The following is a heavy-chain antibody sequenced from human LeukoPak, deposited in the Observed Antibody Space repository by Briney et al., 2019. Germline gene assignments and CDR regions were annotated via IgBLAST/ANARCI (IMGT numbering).Heavy chain of an antibody. CDR3: AKASAIDY. CDR1: GFTFSSYA. J-gene: IGHJ4*02. V-gene: IGHV3-30*02. Sequence: PGGSLRLSCAASGFTFSSYAMSWVRQAPGKGLEWVAFIRYDGSNKYYTDSVKGRFTISRDNSKNTLYLQMNSLRPEDTAVYYCAKASAIDYWGQGTLVTVSS. CDR2: IRYDGSNK.